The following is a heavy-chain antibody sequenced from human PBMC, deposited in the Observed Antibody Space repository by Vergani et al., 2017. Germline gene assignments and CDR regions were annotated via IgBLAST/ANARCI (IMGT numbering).Heavy chain of an antibody. J-gene: IGHJ6*02. Sequence: QVQLVQSGSELKKPGASVKVSCKASGYTFTSYAMNWVRQAPGQGLEWMGWINTNTGNPTYAQGFTGRFVFSLDTSVSTAYLQIRSLKAEDTAVYYCARDTSTVYSYQLPNDYYDGMDVWGQGTTVTVSS. CDR2: INTNTGNP. D-gene: IGHD2-2*01. V-gene: IGHV7-4-1*02. CDR3: ARDTSTVYSYQLPNDYYDGMDV. CDR1: GYTFTSYA.